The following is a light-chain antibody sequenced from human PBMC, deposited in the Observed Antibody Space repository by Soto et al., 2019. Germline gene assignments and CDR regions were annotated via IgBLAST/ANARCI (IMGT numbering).Light chain of an antibody. J-gene: IGKJ5*01. Sequence: EIVFTQSPGTLSLSPGERATLSCRASQSVDSNLAWYQQKPGQAPRLLIYGASTRATGISARFSGSGSGTELTLTISRLESGDFAVYYCQHHSNGPPITFGQGTRLEI. V-gene: IGKV3-15*01. CDR1: QSVDSN. CDR3: QHHSNGPPIT. CDR2: GAS.